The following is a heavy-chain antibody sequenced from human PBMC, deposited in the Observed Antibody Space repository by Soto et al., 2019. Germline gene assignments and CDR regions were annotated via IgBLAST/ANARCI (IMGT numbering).Heavy chain of an antibody. CDR1: GYNFPGNY. CDR2: INPTTGGT. J-gene: IGHJ4*02. Sequence: ASVKVSCKASGYNFPGNYIHWVRQAPGQGLEWMALINPTTGGTSYAQKFQGRVTVTWDTSISTAYMELSRLTSDDTAIYYCARGYCSSSGCSHYFDYWGQGTQVTVSS. D-gene: IGHD2-2*01. V-gene: IGHV1-2*02. CDR3: ARGYCSSSGCSHYFDY.